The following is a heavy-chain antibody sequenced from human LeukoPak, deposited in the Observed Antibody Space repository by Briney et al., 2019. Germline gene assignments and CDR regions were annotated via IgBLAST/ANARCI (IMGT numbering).Heavy chain of an antibody. CDR1: GFTFSNAW. Sequence: PGGSLRLSCAASGFTFSNAWMSWVRQAPGKGLEWVGRTKSKTNGGTTDYAAPVKGRFTISRDDSKNTLYLQMNSLRAEDTAVYYCARHGWTYCGGDCYRAVEDDYWGQGTLVTVSS. J-gene: IGHJ4*02. CDR3: ARHGWTYCGGDCYRAVEDDY. CDR2: TKSKTNGGTT. D-gene: IGHD2-21*02. V-gene: IGHV3-15*01.